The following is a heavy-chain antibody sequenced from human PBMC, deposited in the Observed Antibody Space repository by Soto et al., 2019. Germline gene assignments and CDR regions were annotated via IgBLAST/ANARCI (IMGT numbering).Heavy chain of an antibody. V-gene: IGHV3-48*02. CDR1: GFTFSTFN. CDR3: AREGEGHCISSSCLNWFDP. D-gene: IGHD2-2*01. CDR2: ISSSGSTI. J-gene: IGHJ5*02. Sequence: EVQLVESGGGLVQPGGSLRLSCAASGFTFSTFNMNWVRQAPGKGLEWVSYISSSGSTIYYADSVKGRFTISRDNAKNXLXXQMNSLRDEDTAVYYCAREGEGHCISSSCLNWFDPWGQGTMVSVSS.